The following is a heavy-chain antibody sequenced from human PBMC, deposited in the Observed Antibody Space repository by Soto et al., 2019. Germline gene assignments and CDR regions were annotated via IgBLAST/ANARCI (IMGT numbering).Heavy chain of an antibody. V-gene: IGHV5-51*01. D-gene: IGHD2-8*01. CDR1: GYSFSSYW. CDR2: IYPGTSNA. J-gene: IGHJ6*02. Sequence: EVQLVQSGAEVKKPGESLIISCKAFGYSFSSYWIGWVRQMPGKGLEWMGIIYPGTSNARYSPSFQGQVTISADKSIGTTYLQWSSLKASDSATYYCARRYCTNTTNCPVGYGFDVWGQGTTVTVSS. CDR3: ARRYCTNTTNCPVGYGFDV.